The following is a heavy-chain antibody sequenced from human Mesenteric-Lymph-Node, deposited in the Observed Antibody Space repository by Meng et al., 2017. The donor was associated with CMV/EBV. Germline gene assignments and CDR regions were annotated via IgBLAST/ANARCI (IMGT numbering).Heavy chain of an antibody. CDR3: ARGGYGSYWYFDL. CDR1: GFPFSRYD. Sequence: GGSLRLSCAASGFPFSRYDMHWVRQTTGEGLEWVSSIGTGGDTYYPGSVKGRFTISRENAKNSLYLQMNSLRAGDTAVYYCARGGYGSYWYFDLWGRGTLVTVSS. CDR2: IGTGGDT. J-gene: IGHJ2*01. V-gene: IGHV3-13*01. D-gene: IGHD5-12*01.